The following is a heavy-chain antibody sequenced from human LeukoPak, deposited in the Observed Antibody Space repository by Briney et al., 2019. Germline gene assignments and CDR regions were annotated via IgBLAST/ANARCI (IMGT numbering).Heavy chain of an antibody. CDR2: ITGGGGST. D-gene: IGHD3-22*01. Sequence: GGSLRLSCAASGFTFSNYAMSWVRQAPGKGLEWVSAITGGGGSTYYADSVKGRFTISRDNSKNTLYLQMNSLRAEDTAVYYCAKESALVIVVVTPFSDFWGQGTLVTVSS. CDR3: AKESALVIVVVTPFSDF. V-gene: IGHV3-23*01. J-gene: IGHJ4*02. CDR1: GFTFSNYA.